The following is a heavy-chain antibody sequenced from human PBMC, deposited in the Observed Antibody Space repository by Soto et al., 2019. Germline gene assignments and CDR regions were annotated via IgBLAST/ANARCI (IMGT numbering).Heavy chain of an antibody. CDR2: ISGSGGST. CDR1: GFTFSSYA. D-gene: IGHD3-22*01. CDR3: AKDQISAYYYDSSGYGHDY. J-gene: IGHJ4*02. Sequence: GGSLRLSCAASGFTFSSYAMSWVRQAPGKGLEWVSAISGSGGSTYYADSVKGRFTISRGNSKNTLYLQMNSLRAEDTAVYYCAKDQISAYYYDSSGYGHDYWGQGSLVTVSS. V-gene: IGHV3-23*01.